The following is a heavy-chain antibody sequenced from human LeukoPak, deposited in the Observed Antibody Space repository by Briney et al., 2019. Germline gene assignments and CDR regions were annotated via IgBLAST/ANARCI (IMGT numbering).Heavy chain of an antibody. V-gene: IGHV4-4*02. Sequence: PSETLSLTCAVSGGSISSSNWWSWVRQPPGKGLEGIGEIYHSGSTNYNPSLKSRVTMSLDTSKNQFSLKLTSVTAADTAVYYCAREGPSSGPYYYYYYYMDVWGKGTTVTVSS. CDR3: AREGPSSGPYYYYYYYMDV. CDR2: IYHSGST. CDR1: GGSISSSNW. D-gene: IGHD6-19*01. J-gene: IGHJ6*03.